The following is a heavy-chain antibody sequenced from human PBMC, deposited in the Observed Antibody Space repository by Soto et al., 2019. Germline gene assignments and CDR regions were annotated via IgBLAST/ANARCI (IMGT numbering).Heavy chain of an antibody. CDR1: VYTFTRYA. Sequence: GSSVKVSCKASVYTFTRYAIHWVRQAPGQRLEWMGWINAGNGNTKYSQNLQGRVTITRDTSASTAYMELSSLRSEDTAVYYCARVGGNWYLDYCGQGTLVTVSS. J-gene: IGHJ4*02. V-gene: IGHV1-3*01. CDR2: INAGNGNT. CDR3: ARVGGNWYLDY. D-gene: IGHD2-15*01.